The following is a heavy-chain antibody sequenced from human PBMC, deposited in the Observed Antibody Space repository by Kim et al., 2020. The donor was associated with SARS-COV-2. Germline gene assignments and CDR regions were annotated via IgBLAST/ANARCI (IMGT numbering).Heavy chain of an antibody. D-gene: IGHD5-18*01. J-gene: IGHJ4*02. Sequence: YTPSLKSRVTISVDTCENQFSLKLSTVTAADTAVYYCTREGDTAMAADYWGQGTLVTVSS. V-gene: IGHV4-31*02. CDR3: TREGDTAMAADY.